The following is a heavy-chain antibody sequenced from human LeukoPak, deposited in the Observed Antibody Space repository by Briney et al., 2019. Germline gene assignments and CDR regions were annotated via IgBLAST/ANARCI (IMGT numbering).Heavy chain of an antibody. CDR2: IIPILGIA. CDR1: GGTLSSYT. CDR3: ARALYHYDSSGYSEYYFDY. Sequence: GASVKVACKASGGTLSSYTISWVRQAPGQRLEWMGGIIPILGIANYAQKFQGRVTITADKSTSTAYMELSSLRSEDTAVYYCARALYHYDSSGYSEYYFDYWGQGTLVSVSS. V-gene: IGHV1-69*10. J-gene: IGHJ4*02. D-gene: IGHD3-22*01.